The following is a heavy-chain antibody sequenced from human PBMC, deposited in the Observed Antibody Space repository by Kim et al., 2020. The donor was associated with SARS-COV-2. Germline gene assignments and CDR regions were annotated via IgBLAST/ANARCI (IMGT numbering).Heavy chain of an antibody. CDR1: GGSISSYY. V-gene: IGHV4-59*01. CDR2: IYYSGST. Sequence: SETLSLTCTVSGGSISSYYWSWIRQPPGKGLEWIGYIYYSGSTNYNPSLKSRVTISVDTSKNQFSLKLSSVTAADTAVYYCAIGDYGGVFDYWGQGTLVTVSS. J-gene: IGHJ4*02. D-gene: IGHD3-10*01. CDR3: AIGDYGGVFDY.